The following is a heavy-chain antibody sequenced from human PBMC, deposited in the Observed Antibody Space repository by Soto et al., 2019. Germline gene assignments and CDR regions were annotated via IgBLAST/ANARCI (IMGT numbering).Heavy chain of an antibody. V-gene: IGHV3-7*01. CDR2: IKQDGSEK. CDR3: ARASLCTIVPAHYGMDV. J-gene: IGHJ6*02. CDR1: GFTFSSYW. Sequence: EVQLVESGGGLVQPGGSLRLSCAASGFTFSSYWMRWVRQAPGKGLEWVANIKQDGSEKYYVESVKGRFTISRDNAKNSLYLQMNSLRAEDTGVHYCARASLCTIVPAHYGMDVWGQGTTVTVSS. D-gene: IGHD2-2*01.